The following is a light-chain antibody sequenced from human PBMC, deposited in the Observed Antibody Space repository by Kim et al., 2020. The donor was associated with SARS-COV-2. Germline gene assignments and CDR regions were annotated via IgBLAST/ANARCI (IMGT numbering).Light chain of an antibody. CDR1: SLRSYY. J-gene: IGLJ2*01. Sequence: GQTVRITCQGDSLRSYYASWYQQKPGQAPVLVIYGKNNRPSGIPDRFSGSSSGNTASLTITGAQAEDEADYYCNSRDSSGNHPHVVFGGGTKVTVL. CDR2: GKN. CDR3: NSRDSSGNHPHVV. V-gene: IGLV3-19*01.